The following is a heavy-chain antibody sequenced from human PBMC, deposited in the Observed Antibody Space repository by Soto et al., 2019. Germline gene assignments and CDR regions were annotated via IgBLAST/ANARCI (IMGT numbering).Heavy chain of an antibody. CDR2: ISAYNGNT. J-gene: IGHJ4*02. CDR1: GYTFTSYG. V-gene: IGHV1-18*01. CDR3: ARVPRYSSGWYLFLVDY. D-gene: IGHD6-19*01. Sequence: GASVKVSCKASGYTFTSYGISWVRQAPGQGLEWMGWISAYNGNTNYAQKLQGRVTMTTDTSTSTAYMELRSLRSDDTTVYYCARVPRYSSGWYLFLVDYWGQGTLVTVSS.